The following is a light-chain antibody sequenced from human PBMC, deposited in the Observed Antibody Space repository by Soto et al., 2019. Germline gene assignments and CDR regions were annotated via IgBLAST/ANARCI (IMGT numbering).Light chain of an antibody. Sequence: DIQMTQSPSSLSASVGDRVTITCRASQGISTYLVWYQQKPGTVPKLLIFAASTLQSGVPSRFSRSGSGTDFTLTISSLQAEDVATYYCQKYNGAPWTFGQGTKVEIK. CDR3: QKYNGAPWT. V-gene: IGKV1-27*01. CDR1: QGISTY. CDR2: AAS. J-gene: IGKJ1*01.